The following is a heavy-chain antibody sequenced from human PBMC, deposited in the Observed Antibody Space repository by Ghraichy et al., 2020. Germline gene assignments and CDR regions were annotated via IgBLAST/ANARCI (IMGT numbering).Heavy chain of an antibody. V-gene: IGHV3-7*03. Sequence: GGSLRLSCAASGFTFNSYWVTWVRQAPGKGLEWVANIKEDGSDQNYVDSVRGRFTISRDNAKNSLYLQMNRLSAEDTAVYYCARDSYGSGSYSSFDIWGQGTIVTVSS. CDR3: ARDSYGSGSYSSFDI. CDR2: IKEDGSDQ. CDR1: GFTFNSYW. D-gene: IGHD3-10*01. J-gene: IGHJ3*02.